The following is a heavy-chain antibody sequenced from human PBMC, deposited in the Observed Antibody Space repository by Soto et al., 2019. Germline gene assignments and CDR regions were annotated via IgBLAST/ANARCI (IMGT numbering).Heavy chain of an antibody. D-gene: IGHD2-2*01. CDR3: AKDGGDCSSTSCSPLPPYDYYGMDV. J-gene: IGHJ6*02. CDR1: GFTFSSYA. CDR2: ISGSGGST. Sequence: EVQLLESGGGLVQPGGSLRLSCAASGFTFSSYAMSWVRQAPGKGLEWVSAISGSGGSTYYPDSVKGRFTISRDNSKHTLYVQMNSLRAEDTAVYYCAKDGGDCSSTSCSPLPPYDYYGMDVWGQGTTVTVSS. V-gene: IGHV3-23*01.